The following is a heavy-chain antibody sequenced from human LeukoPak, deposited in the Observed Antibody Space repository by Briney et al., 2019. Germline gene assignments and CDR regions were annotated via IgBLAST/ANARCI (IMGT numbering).Heavy chain of an antibody. D-gene: IGHD6-19*01. CDR3: ARERPSGWYDYFDY. J-gene: IGHJ4*02. CDR2: IKQDGSDK. V-gene: IGHV3-7*03. Sequence: GGSLRLSCAASGFTVSSNYMSWVRQAPGKGLEWVANIKQDGSDKYYVDSVKGRFTISRDNAKNSLYLQMNSLRAEDTAVYYCARERPSGWYDYFDYWGQGTLVTVSS. CDR1: GFTVSSNY.